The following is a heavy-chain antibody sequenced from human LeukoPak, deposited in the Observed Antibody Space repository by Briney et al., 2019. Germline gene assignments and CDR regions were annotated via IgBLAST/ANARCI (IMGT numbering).Heavy chain of an antibody. Sequence: GRSLRLSCAASGFTFSSYAMHWVRQAPGKGLEWVGFIRSKAYGGTTEYAASVKGRFTISRDDSKSIAYLQMNSLKTDDTGVYYCTRYYDSSGYSVWGQGTTVTVSS. CDR1: GFTFSSYA. CDR2: IRSKAYGGTT. CDR3: TRYYDSSGYSV. V-gene: IGHV3-49*04. J-gene: IGHJ6*02. D-gene: IGHD3-22*01.